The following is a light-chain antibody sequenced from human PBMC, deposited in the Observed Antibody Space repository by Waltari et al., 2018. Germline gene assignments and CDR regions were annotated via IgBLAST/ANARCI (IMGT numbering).Light chain of an antibody. J-gene: IGKJ5*01. CDR3: QQYYSYPLSIT. V-gene: IGKV1-8*01. CDR2: AAS. CDR1: QGISSY. Sequence: AIRMTQSPSSFSASTGDRVTITCRASQGISSYLAWYQQKPGKAPKLLIYAASTFRGGVPSRFSGSGSGTDFTLTISCLQSEDFATYYCQQYYSYPLSITFGQGTRLEIK.